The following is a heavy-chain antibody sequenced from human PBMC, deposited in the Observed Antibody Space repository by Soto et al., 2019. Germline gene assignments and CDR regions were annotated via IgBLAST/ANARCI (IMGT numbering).Heavy chain of an antibody. CDR1: GVSLSTSAVG. Sequence: SVPTLVNPTQTLTLTCTLSGVSLSTSAVGVGWIRQPPGKALEWLALIYWDDDKRYRPSLESRLNITQDTSKNQVVLRLANVDPADAGTDFCAHRHRDESDGRVYPLKFEYWGQGALVTV. CDR2: IYWDDDK. CDR3: AHRHRDESDGRVYPLKFEY. V-gene: IGHV2-5*02. J-gene: IGHJ4*02. D-gene: IGHD2-21*02.